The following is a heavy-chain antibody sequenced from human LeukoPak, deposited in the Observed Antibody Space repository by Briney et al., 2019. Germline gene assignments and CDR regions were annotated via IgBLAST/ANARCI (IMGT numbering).Heavy chain of an antibody. Sequence: EASVKVSCKASGYTFTTYDINWVRQATGQGLEWMGWMNPNSGNTGYTQKFQGRVTMTRNTSISTVYMELSSLRSEDTAVYYCARGRGSGHKENWFDPWGQGTLVTVSS. D-gene: IGHD6-19*01. J-gene: IGHJ5*02. CDR1: GYTFTTYD. V-gene: IGHV1-8*01. CDR3: ARGRGSGHKENWFDP. CDR2: MNPNSGNT.